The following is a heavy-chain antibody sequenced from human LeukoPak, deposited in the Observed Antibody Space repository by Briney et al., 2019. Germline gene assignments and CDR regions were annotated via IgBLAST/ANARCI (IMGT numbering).Heavy chain of an antibody. CDR2: IYYSGST. CDR3: ARGIVGAEDAFDI. D-gene: IGHD1-26*01. CDR1: GDSISSYY. Sequence: SETLSLTCTVSGDSISSYYWSWIRQPPGKGLEWIGCIYYSGSTNYKPSLKSRLTISVDTSKSRFSLKLTSVSAADTAVYYCARGIVGAEDAFDIWGQGTMVTVSS. J-gene: IGHJ3*02. V-gene: IGHV4-59*01.